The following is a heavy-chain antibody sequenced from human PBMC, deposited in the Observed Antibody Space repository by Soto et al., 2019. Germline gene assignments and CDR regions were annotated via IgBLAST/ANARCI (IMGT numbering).Heavy chain of an antibody. V-gene: IGHV3-21*06. CDR2: ISGGEVYI. CDR3: ARDSGYDYSGYSDY. CDR1: GFSLSDYR. Sequence: EVQLVESGGGLVKPGGSLRLSCAASGFSLSDYRMNWVRQAPGKGLEWVASISGGEVYINSINYADSVKGRFTISRDNAKNTVFLQIDSLRPEDTGNYYCARDSGYDYSGYSDYWGQGTLVTVSS. D-gene: IGHD5-12*01. J-gene: IGHJ4*02.